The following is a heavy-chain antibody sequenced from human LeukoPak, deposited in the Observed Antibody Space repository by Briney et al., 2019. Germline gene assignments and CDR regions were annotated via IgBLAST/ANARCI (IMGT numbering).Heavy chain of an antibody. J-gene: IGHJ4*02. CDR3: STGGALGGYWPH. CDR1: CFTSNDSS. Sequence: GGPLRCSRVVSCFTSNDSSMSWVRQAPGSGLEWVAKMHEDGSEKYCLDSVKGGSTISSDNARNSLYLQMNSLRVDDTGVYYWSTGGALGGYWPHWGQGTLVTVSS. D-gene: IGHD1-26*01. V-gene: IGHV3-7*01. CDR2: MHEDGSEK.